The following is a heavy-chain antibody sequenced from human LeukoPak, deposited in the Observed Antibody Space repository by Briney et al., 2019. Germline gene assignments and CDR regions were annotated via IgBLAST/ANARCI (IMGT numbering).Heavy chain of an antibody. Sequence: SQTLSLTCAISEDSVSRDSIAWNWIRQSRSRGLEWLGRTYYRSKWYNDYAVSVQSRITINPDTSKNQFSLQLNSVTPEDTAVYYCARGLGWPFFDYWGQGTLITVSS. V-gene: IGHV6-1*01. CDR2: TYYRSKWYN. J-gene: IGHJ4*02. D-gene: IGHD5-24*01. CDR3: ARGLGWPFFDY. CDR1: EDSVSRDSIA.